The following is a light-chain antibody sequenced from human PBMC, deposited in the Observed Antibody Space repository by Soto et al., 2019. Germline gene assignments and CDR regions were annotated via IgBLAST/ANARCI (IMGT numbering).Light chain of an antibody. CDR2: DAS. V-gene: IGKV3-11*01. CDR3: QQRSKWPPEVT. CDR1: QSALSS. J-gene: IGKJ3*01. Sequence: EIVLTQSPDTLYLSPGERATLSCRASQSALSSLAWYQQKPGQAPRLLIYDASNRATDIPARFSGSGSGTDFTLTISSLEPEDFAVYYCQQRSKWPPEVTFGPGTKVDIK.